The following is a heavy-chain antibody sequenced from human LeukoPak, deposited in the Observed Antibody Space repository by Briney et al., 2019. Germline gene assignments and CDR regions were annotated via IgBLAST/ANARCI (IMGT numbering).Heavy chain of an antibody. CDR2: ICSRGGTI. CDR1: GFSFSTYA. CDR3: ARKLAL. Sequence: QPGGSLRLSCAASGFSFSTYAMNWVRQAPGKGLEWIAYICSRGGTIYYADSVKGRFTISRDNAKNSLFLQMNSLREEDTAVYFCARKLALWGQGTLVTVSS. V-gene: IGHV3-48*02. J-gene: IGHJ4*02.